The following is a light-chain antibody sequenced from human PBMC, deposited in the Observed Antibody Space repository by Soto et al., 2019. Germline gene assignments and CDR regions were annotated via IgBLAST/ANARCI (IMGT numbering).Light chain of an antibody. V-gene: IGKV3-20*01. CDR1: QSVNSDY. CDR2: GAS. J-gene: IGKJ5*01. CDR3: LHYGGSPLT. Sequence: EIVLPQSPGTLSLSPAERATLSCRASQSVNSDYLAWFPQRPGQAPRLLIYGASTRTTGIPDRFSGSGSGTDFTLTIGRLEPGDFAVYYCLHYGGSPLTFGQGTRLEIK.